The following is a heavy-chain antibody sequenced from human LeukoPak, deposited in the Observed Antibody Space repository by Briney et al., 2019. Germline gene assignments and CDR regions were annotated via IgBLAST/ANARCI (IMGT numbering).Heavy chain of an antibody. J-gene: IGHJ4*02. CDR1: GFTFGDYP. CDR2: IKSKTDGGTT. CDR3: TTYKVRGVIIEGNYFDY. D-gene: IGHD3-10*01. Sequence: GGSLRLSCTVSGFTFGDYPVSWFRQAPGKGLEWVGRIKSKTDGGTTDYAAPVKGRFTISRDDSKNTLYLQMNSLKTEDTAVYYCTTYKVRGVIIEGNYFDYWGQGTLVTVSS. V-gene: IGHV3-15*01.